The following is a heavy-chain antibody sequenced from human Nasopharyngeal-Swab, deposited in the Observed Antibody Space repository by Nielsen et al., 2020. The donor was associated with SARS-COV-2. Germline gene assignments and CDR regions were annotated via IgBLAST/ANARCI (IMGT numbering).Heavy chain of an antibody. CDR2: IDDSGTT. CDR3: ARRVVSPEFYFDY. D-gene: IGHD2-2*01. J-gene: IGHJ4*02. Sequence: MRPSPWTGLEGIGNIDDSGTTFYSPSLKTRVTLSVDTSQNQFSLNLISVTAADTAVYYCARRVVSPEFYFDYWGQGALVTVSS. V-gene: IGHV4-39*01.